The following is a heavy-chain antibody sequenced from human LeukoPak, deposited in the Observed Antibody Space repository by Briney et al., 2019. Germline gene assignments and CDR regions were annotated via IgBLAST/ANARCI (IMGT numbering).Heavy chain of an antibody. J-gene: IGHJ3*02. Sequence: PSETLSLTCTVSGGSISSSSYYRGWIRQPPGKGLEWIGSIYYSGSTYYNPSLKSRVTISVDTSKNQFSLKLSSVTAADTAVYYCANQEYDAFDIWGQGTMVTVSS. V-gene: IGHV4-39*01. CDR2: IYYSGST. D-gene: IGHD2/OR15-2a*01. CDR3: ANQEYDAFDI. CDR1: GGSISSSSYY.